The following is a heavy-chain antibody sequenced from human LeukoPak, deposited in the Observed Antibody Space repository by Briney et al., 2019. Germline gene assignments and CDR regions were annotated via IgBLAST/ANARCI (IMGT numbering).Heavy chain of an antibody. D-gene: IGHD6-6*01. V-gene: IGHV4-39*07. J-gene: IGHJ5*02. CDR1: GGSISSSKYY. CDR3: ARGGGSSFSSEWFDP. CDR2: IYYSGST. Sequence: PSETLSLTCTVSGGSISSSKYYWGWIRQPPGKGLEWIGSIYYSGSTYYNPSLKSRVTISVDTSKNQFSLKLSSVTAADTAVYYCARGGGSSFSSEWFDPWGQGTLVTVSS.